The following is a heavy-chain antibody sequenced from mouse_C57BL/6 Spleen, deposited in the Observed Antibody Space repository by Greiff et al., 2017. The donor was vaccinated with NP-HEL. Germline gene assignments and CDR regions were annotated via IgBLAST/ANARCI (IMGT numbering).Heavy chain of an antibody. CDR2: IRSKSNNYAT. Sequence: EVMLVESGGGLVQPKGSLKLSCAASGFSFNTYAMNWVRQAPGKGLEWVARIRSKSNNYATYYADSVKDRFTISRDDAESMLYLQMNNLKTEDTAMYYRVSPSLTSDAMDYWGQGTSVTVSS. CDR3: VSPSLTSDAMDY. D-gene: IGHD2-12*01. V-gene: IGHV10-1*01. J-gene: IGHJ4*01. CDR1: GFSFNTYA.